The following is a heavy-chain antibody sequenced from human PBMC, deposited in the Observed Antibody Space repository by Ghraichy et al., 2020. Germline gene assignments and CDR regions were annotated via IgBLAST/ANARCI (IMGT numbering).Heavy chain of an antibody. CDR3: ASHPQYLKDSSTWDHRGY. J-gene: IGHJ4*02. Sequence: GGSLRLSCAASGFTFSTYCMSWVRQAPGKGLEWVANIEQDGREKYYVDSVKGRFTISRDNAKNSLYLQMNSLRAEDTAVFYCASHPQYLKDSSTWDHRGYWGQGTLVTVSS. CDR2: IEQDGREK. V-gene: IGHV3-7*01. D-gene: IGHD6-13*01. CDR1: GFTFSTYC.